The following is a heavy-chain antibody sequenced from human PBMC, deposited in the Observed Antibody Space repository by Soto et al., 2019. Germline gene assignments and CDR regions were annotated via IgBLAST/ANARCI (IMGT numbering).Heavy chain of an antibody. V-gene: IGHV4-30-2*01. D-gene: IGHD3-10*01. CDR2: IYHSGST. Sequence: SETLSLTCAVSGGSISSGGYSWSWIRQPPGKGLEWIGYIYHSGSTYYNPSLQSRVTISVDRSKNQFSLKLSSVTAADTAVYYCARSGDTMVRGVLIFHYYGMDVWGQGTTVTVSS. CDR1: GGSISSGGYS. CDR3: ARSGDTMVRGVLIFHYYGMDV. J-gene: IGHJ6*02.